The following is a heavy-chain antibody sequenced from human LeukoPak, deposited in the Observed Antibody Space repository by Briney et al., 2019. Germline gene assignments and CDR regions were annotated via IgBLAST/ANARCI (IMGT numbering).Heavy chain of an antibody. Sequence: SETLSLTCTVSGGSISTYYWTWIRQPPGKGLEWIGYIYYSGSTNYNPSLKSRVTISVDTSKNQFSLKLSSVTAADTAVYYCARVYGSGYDFRGAFDIWGQGTLVTVSS. D-gene: IGHD5-12*01. J-gene: IGHJ3*02. CDR2: IYYSGST. CDR3: ARVYGSGYDFRGAFDI. CDR1: GGSISTYY. V-gene: IGHV4-59*01.